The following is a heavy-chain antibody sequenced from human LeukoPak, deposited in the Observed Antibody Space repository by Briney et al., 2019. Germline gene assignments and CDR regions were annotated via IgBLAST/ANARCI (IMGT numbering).Heavy chain of an antibody. D-gene: IGHD3-10*01. CDR3: ARDDRRLLWFGELFFDY. Sequence: GGSLRLCCAASGFTFSSYSMNWVRQAPGKGLEWVSSISSSSYIYYADSVKGRFTISRDNAKNSLYLQMNSLRAEDTAVYYCARDDRRLLWFGELFFDYWGQGTLVTVSS. V-gene: IGHV3-21*01. J-gene: IGHJ4*02. CDR1: GFTFSSYS. CDR2: ISSSSYI.